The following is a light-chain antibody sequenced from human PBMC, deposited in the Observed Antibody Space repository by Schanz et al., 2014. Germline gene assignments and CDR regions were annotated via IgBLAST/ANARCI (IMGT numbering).Light chain of an antibody. Sequence: QSVLTQPPSVSGAPGQRVTISCTGSSSNIGAGYDVHWYQQLPGTAPKLLIYGNSNRPSGVPDRFSGSRSGPSASLAITALQAEDEAHYYCQSFDKSVSGSVFGGGTKLTVL. V-gene: IGLV1-40*01. CDR1: SSNIGAGYD. CDR2: GNS. CDR3: QSFDKSVSGSV. J-gene: IGLJ3*02.